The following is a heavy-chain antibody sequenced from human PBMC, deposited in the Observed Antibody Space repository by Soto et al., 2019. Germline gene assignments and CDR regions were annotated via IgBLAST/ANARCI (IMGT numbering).Heavy chain of an antibody. CDR1: EFSFNNYA. CDR2: ISSDGNNK. CDR3: ATWTLPLSWSWLQSAAGKFDY. D-gene: IGHD3-10*01. V-gene: IGHV3-30-3*01. Sequence: QVHLVESGGGVVQPGRSLRVSCTASEFSFNNYAVHWVRQAPGEGLDWVALISSDGNNKYYPDSVKGRFTISRDHSNNTVYLQMHSLRLDDTAVYYCATWTLPLSWSWLQSAAGKFDYWGQGTLVTVSS. J-gene: IGHJ4*02.